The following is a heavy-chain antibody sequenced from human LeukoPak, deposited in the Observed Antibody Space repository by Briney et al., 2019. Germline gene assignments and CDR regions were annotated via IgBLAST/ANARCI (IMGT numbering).Heavy chain of an antibody. V-gene: IGHV3-7*01. CDR3: ARAMYGGNSGLRSCFDY. CDR1: GFTFSSYW. Sequence: GGSLRLSCAASGFTFSSYWMSWVRQAPGKGLEWVANIKQDGSEKYYVDSVKGRFTISRDNAKNSLYLQMNSLRAEDTAVYYCARAMYGGNSGLRSCFDYWGQGTLVTVSS. D-gene: IGHD4-23*01. CDR2: IKQDGSEK. J-gene: IGHJ4*02.